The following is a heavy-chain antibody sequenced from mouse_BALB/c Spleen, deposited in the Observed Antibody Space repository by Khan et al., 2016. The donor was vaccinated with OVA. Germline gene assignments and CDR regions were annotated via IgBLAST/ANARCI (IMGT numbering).Heavy chain of an antibody. CDR2: IYPGDGDT. V-gene: IGHV1-87*01. CDR3: ARSADGYYGAMDY. CDR1: GYTFTSYW. D-gene: IGHD2-3*01. Sequence: VQLKESGAELARPGASVKLSCKASGYTFTSYWMQWVQQRPGQGLEWIGAIYPGDGDTRYTQKFKGKATLTADKSSSTAYMQLSSLASEDSAVYYCARSADGYYGAMDYWSQGTSVTVSS. J-gene: IGHJ4*01.